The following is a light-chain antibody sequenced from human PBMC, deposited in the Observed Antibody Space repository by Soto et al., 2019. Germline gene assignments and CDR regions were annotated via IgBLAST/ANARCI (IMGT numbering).Light chain of an antibody. CDR1: RSVSNS. V-gene: IGKV3-11*01. CDR2: DAS. CDR3: QQRSVWPLT. Sequence: EIVLTQSPDTLSLSPGERATLSCRACRSVSNSLVWYQQKPGQAPRLLIYDASNRATGIPARFGGSGSGTDFTLTISSLEPEDFAVYYCQQRSVWPLTFGGGTKVEIK. J-gene: IGKJ4*01.